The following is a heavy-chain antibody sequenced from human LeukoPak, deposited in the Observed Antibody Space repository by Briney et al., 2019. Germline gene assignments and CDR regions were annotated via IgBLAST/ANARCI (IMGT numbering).Heavy chain of an antibody. CDR1: GFTFSSYD. CDR3: VRGTGFSAYDYDFDY. D-gene: IGHD5-12*01. Sequence: GGSLRLSCAASGFTFSSYDMHWVRQPRGKGLEWVSAIGTAGDTYYPGSVKGRFTISRENAKNSLYLQMNSLRAGDTAVYYCVRGTGFSAYDYDFDYWGQGTLVTVSS. J-gene: IGHJ4*02. V-gene: IGHV3-13*04. CDR2: IGTAGDT.